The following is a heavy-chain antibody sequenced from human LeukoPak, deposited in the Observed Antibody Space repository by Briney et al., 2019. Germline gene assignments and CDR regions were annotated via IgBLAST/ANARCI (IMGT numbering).Heavy chain of an antibody. D-gene: IGHD4-17*01. CDR1: GFTFTSSA. CDR3: ARTETPYDYGPLRY. J-gene: IGHJ4*02. CDR2: IVVGSGNT. Sequence: GTSVRVSCKASGFTFTSSAVQWVRQARGQRLEWIGWIVVGSGNTNYAQKFQERVTITRDMSTSTAYMELSSLRSEDTAVYYCARTETPYDYGPLRYWGQGTLVTVSS. V-gene: IGHV1-58*01.